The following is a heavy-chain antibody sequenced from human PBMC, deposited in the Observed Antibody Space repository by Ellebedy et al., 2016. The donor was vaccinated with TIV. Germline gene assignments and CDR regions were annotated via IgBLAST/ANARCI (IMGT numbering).Heavy chain of an antibody. CDR2: INPNSGGT. Sequence: AASVKVSCKSSGYTFISDLIHWVRQPPGHGLDWMEWINPNSGGTNFAQKFEGRVTMTRDTSISTVYMDLSRLRSDDTAVYYCARVFSTPSDTFDYWGQGTLVTVSS. V-gene: IGHV1-2*02. CDR1: GYTFISDL. J-gene: IGHJ4*02. CDR3: ARVFSTPSDTFDY. D-gene: IGHD2-2*01.